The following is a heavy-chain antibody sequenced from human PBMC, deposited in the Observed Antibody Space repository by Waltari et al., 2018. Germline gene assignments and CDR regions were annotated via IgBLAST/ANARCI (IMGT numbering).Heavy chain of an antibody. CDR1: GYSISSGYY. J-gene: IGHJ6*03. D-gene: IGHD4-17*01. CDR2: ISSSSSYI. Sequence: VQLQESGPGLVKPSETLSLTCTVSGYSISSGYYWGWIRQAPGKGLEWVSSISSSSSYIYYADSVKGRFTISRDNAKNSLYLQMNSRRAEDTAVYYCARSTVTTSDDYYYYMDVWGKGTTVTVSS. CDR3: ARSTVTTSDDYYYYMDV. V-gene: IGHV3-21*01.